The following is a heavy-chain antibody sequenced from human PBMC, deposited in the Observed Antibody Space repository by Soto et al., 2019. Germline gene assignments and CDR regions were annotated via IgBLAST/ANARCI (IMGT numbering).Heavy chain of an antibody. V-gene: IGHV3-30-3*01. Sequence: ESGGGVVQPGRSLRLSCAASGFTFSSYAMHWVRQAPGKGLEWVAVISYDGSNKYYADSVKGRFTISRDNSKNTLYLQMNSLRAEDTAVYYCARDITTATHTIFGVVIQPYYYYYGMDVWGQGTTVTVSS. CDR3: ARDITTATHTIFGVVIQPYYYYYGMDV. J-gene: IGHJ6*02. D-gene: IGHD3-3*01. CDR2: ISYDGSNK. CDR1: GFTFSSYA.